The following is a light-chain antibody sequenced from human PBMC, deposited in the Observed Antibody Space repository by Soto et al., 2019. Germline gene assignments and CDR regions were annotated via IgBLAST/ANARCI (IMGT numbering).Light chain of an antibody. CDR2: DVT. V-gene: IGLV2-14*01. Sequence: QSALTQPASVSGSPGQSITISCTGTRSDVGAYNYVSWYQQHPGKAPKLMIYDVTNRPSGVSNRFSGSKSGNTASLTISGLQAEDEADYYCNAYASSGTLVFGGGTKLT. J-gene: IGLJ2*01. CDR1: RSDVGAYNY. CDR3: NAYASSGTLV.